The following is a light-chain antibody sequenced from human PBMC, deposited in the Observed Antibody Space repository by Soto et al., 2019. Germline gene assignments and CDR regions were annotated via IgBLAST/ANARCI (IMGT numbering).Light chain of an antibody. CDR1: QDISNY. CDR3: EQYDNFRPT. V-gene: IGKV1-33*01. CDR2: DAS. Sequence: DIQMTQSPSSLSASVGDRVTITCQASQDISNYLNWYQQKPGKAPKLLIYDASNFETGVPSRFSGSGSGTDFTLTISSLQPEDIATYYGEQYDNFRPTFGQGTKLEIK. J-gene: IGKJ2*01.